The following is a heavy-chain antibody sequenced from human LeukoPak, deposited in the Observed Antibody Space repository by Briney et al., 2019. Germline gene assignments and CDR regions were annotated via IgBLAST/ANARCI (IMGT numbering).Heavy chain of an antibody. CDR2: ITNSGSST. D-gene: IGHD6-13*01. CDR1: GFTFGTFA. Sequence: PGGSLRLSCAASGFTFGTFAMTWVRQAPGKRPGWVSSITNSGSSTYYADSVRGRFTISRDNSKNTIYLQMFGLRAEDTAVYFCAKYLFSSTPYFDYWGQGTLVTVSS. V-gene: IGHV3-23*01. CDR3: AKYLFSSTPYFDY. J-gene: IGHJ4*02.